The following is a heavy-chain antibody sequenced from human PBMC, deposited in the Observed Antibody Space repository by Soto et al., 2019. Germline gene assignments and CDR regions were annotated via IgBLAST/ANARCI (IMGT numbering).Heavy chain of an antibody. CDR2: IYYSGST. J-gene: IGHJ4*02. D-gene: IGHD3-3*01. Sequence: SETLSLTCTVSGGCISSYYWSWIRQPPGKGLEWIGYIYYSGSTNYNPSLKSRVTISVDTSKNQFSLKLSSVTAADTAVYYCARHHPATIFGVVIKEPSFDYWAQGTLVTVSS. V-gene: IGHV4-59*08. CDR1: GGCISSYY. CDR3: ARHHPATIFGVVIKEPSFDY.